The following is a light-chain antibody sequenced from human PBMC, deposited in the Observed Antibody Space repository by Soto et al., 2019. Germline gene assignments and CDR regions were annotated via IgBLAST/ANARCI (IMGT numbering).Light chain of an antibody. CDR2: DNN. CDR1: SSNIGNNY. Sequence: QSVLTQPPSVSAAPGQKVTIPCSGSSSNIGNNYVSWYQQLPGTAPKLLIYDNNRRPSGIPDRFSDSKSGTSATLGITGLQTGDEADYFCATWDDSLSAVLFGGGTKLTVL. V-gene: IGLV1-51*01. CDR3: ATWDDSLSAVL. J-gene: IGLJ2*01.